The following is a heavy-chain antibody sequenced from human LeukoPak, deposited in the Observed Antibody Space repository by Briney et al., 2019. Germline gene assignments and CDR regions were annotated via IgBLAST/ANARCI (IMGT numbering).Heavy chain of an antibody. CDR2: IGGNGGST. D-gene: IGHD3-16*01. CDR1: RFTFSNYA. Sequence: GGSLRLSCAASRFTFSNYAMSWVRQAPGKGLEWVSAIGGNGGSTYYADSVKGRFTISRDNSKNTLYLQMNSLRAEDTAVYYCAKTTFYYGMDVWGQGTTVTVSS. V-gene: IGHV3-23*01. CDR3: AKTTFYYGMDV. J-gene: IGHJ6*02.